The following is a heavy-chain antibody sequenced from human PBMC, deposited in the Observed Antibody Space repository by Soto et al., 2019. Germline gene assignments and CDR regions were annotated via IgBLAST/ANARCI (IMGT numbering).Heavy chain of an antibody. V-gene: IGHV3-30*18. CDR3: AKGSMSAHQFRDH. CDR1: GFTFSNYG. J-gene: IGHJ4*02. CDR2: ISSDGTDK. Sequence: QVQLVECGGGVVQPGRSLRLSCAASGFTFSNYGMHWVRQAPGKGLEWVTTISSDGTDKYYADSVKGRFTISRDNSKDTLDLQMNGLRAEDTAVYYCAKGSMSAHQFRDHWGQGTLVTVSS. D-gene: IGHD6-6*01.